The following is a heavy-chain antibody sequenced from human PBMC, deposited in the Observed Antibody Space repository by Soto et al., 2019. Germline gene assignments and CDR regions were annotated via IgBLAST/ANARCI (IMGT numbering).Heavy chain of an antibody. CDR1: GFTFSSYS. CDR3: ARSGGGYYYGMDV. J-gene: IGHJ6*02. D-gene: IGHD3-10*01. CDR2: ISSSSSYI. V-gene: IGHV3-21*01. Sequence: GGSLRLSCAASGFTFSSYSMNWVRQAPGKGLEWVSSISSSSSYIYYADSVKGRFTISRDNAKKSLYLQMNSLRAEDTAVYYCARSGGGYYYGMDVWGQGTTVTVSS.